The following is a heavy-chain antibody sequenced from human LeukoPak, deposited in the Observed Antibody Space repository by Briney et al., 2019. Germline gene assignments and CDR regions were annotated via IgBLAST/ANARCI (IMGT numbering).Heavy chain of an antibody. J-gene: IGHJ4*02. CDR3: AKDREYYDFWSGYYAPSGY. D-gene: IGHD3-3*01. Sequence: TFXXYGMHXVRQAPGKGLEWVAVISYDGSNKYYADSVKGRFTISRDNSKNTLYLQMNSLRAEDTAVYYCAKDREYYDFWSGYYAPSGYWGQGTLVTVSS. CDR1: TFXXYG. V-gene: IGHV3-30*18. CDR2: ISYDGSNK.